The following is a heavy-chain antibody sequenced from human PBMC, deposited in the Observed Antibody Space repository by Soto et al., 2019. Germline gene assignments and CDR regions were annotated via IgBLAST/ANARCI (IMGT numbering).Heavy chain of an antibody. Sequence: HPGGSLRLSCAASGFTFSSYGMHWVRQAPGKGLEWVAVIWYDGSNKYYADSVKGRFTISRDNSKNTLYLQMNSLRAEDTAVYYCARESFPYYYDSSGFGFDYWGQGTLVTVSS. CDR3: ARESFPYYYDSSGFGFDY. V-gene: IGHV3-33*01. CDR1: GFTFSSYG. J-gene: IGHJ4*02. CDR2: IWYDGSNK. D-gene: IGHD3-22*01.